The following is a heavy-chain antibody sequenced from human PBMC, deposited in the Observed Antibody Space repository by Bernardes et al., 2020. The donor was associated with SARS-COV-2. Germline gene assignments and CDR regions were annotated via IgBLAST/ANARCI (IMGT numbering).Heavy chain of an antibody. D-gene: IGHD6-13*01. CDR1: GGPIGSHY. CDR2: VYFTGNT. J-gene: IGHJ6*02. Sequence: SETLSLTCTVSGGPIGSHYWSWIRQSPGKGLEWIGNVYFTGNTNHNPSLKSRVIISIDTSKNQFSLRLSSVTAADAAVYFCARDVFLGSSWDHSYYGMDVWGQGTTVTVS. V-gene: IGHV4-59*11. CDR3: ARDVFLGSSWDHSYYGMDV.